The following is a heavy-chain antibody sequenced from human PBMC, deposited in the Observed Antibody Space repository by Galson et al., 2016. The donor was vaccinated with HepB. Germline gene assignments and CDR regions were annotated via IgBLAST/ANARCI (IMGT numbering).Heavy chain of an antibody. CDR2: ISGYNGNT. D-gene: IGHD3-16*02. CDR1: GYTFTTYG. CDR3: ARFNVWGSYRPDCDY. V-gene: IGHV1-18*01. Sequence: SVKVSCKASGYTFTTYGISWVRQAPGQGLEWMGSISGYNGNTNHAQKFQARVTLTADTSTTTAHMELRGLRSDDTAVDYCARFNVWGSYRPDCDYWGQGTLVTVSS. J-gene: IGHJ4*02.